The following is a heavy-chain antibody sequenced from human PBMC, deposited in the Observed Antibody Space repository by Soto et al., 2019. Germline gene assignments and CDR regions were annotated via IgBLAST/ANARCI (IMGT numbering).Heavy chain of an antibody. V-gene: IGHV4-30-2*01. J-gene: IGHJ4*02. CDR3: ARGRLVPTGNYSPRKYYFDY. D-gene: IGHD6-6*01. CDR2: INHSGTT. Sequence: SETLSLTCTVSGGSINSGGYCWTWIRQQPGKGLDWIGEINHSGTTNYNPSLKSRVTISVDTSKNQFSLKLSSVTAADTAVYYCARGRLVPTGNYSPRKYYFDYWGQGTLVTVSS. CDR1: GGSINSGGYC.